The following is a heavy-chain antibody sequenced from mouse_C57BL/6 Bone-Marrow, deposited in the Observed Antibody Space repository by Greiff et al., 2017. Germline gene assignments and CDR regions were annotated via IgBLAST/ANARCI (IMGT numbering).Heavy chain of an antibody. J-gene: IGHJ4*01. CDR1: GYTFTDYY. Sequence: EVKLQQSGPELVKPGASVKISCKASGYTFTDYYMNWVKQSHGKSLEWIGDINPNNGGTSYNQKFKGKATLTVDKSSSTAYMELRSLTSEDSAVYYCARRLYYGSSSYAMDYWGQGTSVTVSS. CDR2: INPNNGGT. D-gene: IGHD1-1*01. V-gene: IGHV1-26*01. CDR3: ARRLYYGSSSYAMDY.